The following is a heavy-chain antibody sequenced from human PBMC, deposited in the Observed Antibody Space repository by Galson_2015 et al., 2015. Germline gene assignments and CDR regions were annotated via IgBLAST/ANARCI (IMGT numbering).Heavy chain of an antibody. CDR3: ATCVGNRWFDP. CDR2: IKQDGSET. Sequence: SLRLSCAASGFTFRSYWISWVRQAPGKGLEWVANIKQDGSETYYVDSVKGRFTISRDNAKNSLSLQMNSLRAEDTAVYYCATCVGNRWFDPWGQGTLVTVSS. CDR1: GFTFRSYW. J-gene: IGHJ5*02. V-gene: IGHV3-7*01. D-gene: IGHD1-26*01.